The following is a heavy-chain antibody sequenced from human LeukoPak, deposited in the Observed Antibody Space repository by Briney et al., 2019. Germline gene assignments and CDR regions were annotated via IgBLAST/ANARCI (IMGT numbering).Heavy chain of an antibody. V-gene: IGHV3-23*01. CDR1: GFTFSSYA. CDR2: IRVSGST. CDR3: AKGTGDTAYYFNF. J-gene: IGHJ4*02. Sequence: GGSLRLSCTTSGFTFSSYALSWVRQAPGKGLEWVSGIRVSGSTYYPDSVTGRFTISRDNSENTLYLQMSGLRAEDTAIYYRAKGTGDTAYYFNFWGQGVLVTVSS. D-gene: IGHD7-27*01.